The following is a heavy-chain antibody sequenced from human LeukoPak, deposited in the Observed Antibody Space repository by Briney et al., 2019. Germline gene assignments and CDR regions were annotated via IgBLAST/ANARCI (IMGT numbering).Heavy chain of an antibody. CDR2: VYYSGGT. D-gene: IGHD3-22*01. CDR3: SASKELWLRGLFDY. CDR1: GDSISTYY. V-gene: IGHV4-59*01. J-gene: IGHJ4*02. Sequence: SETLSLTCSVSGDSISTYYWSWIRQPPGKALEWMGCVYYSGGTDYNPSLKSRVTISVDTSKKQFSLNLHSVTAADTAVYYCSASKELWLRGLFDYWGQGTLVTVSS.